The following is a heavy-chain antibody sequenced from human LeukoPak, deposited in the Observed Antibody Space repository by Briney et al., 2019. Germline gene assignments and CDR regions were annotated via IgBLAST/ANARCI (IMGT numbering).Heavy chain of an antibody. Sequence: SETLSLTCTVSGGSISSYYWSWIRQPPGKGLEWIGEINHSGSTNYNPSLKSRVTISVDTSKNQFSLKLSSVTAADTAVYYCARMGPRRGYSYGWILLSRYFDYWGQGTLVTVSS. D-gene: IGHD5-18*01. CDR1: GGSISSYY. V-gene: IGHV4-34*01. CDR2: INHSGST. CDR3: ARMGPRRGYSYGWILLSRYFDY. J-gene: IGHJ4*02.